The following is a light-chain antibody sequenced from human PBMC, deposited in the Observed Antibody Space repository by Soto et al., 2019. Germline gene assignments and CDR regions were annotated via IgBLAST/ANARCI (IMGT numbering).Light chain of an antibody. J-gene: IGKJ4*01. V-gene: IGKV3-15*01. CDR3: EQHINWPPT. CDR2: VAN. Sequence: ETVMTQSPDTLSASPGERVTLSCRASQNVGTNEAWYQQKPGQVPRLIIYVANRRPAGISARFSGSGSGTEFTLTVTSLQAGDFGVYYCEQHINWPPTFGGGTRVEIK. CDR1: QNVGTN.